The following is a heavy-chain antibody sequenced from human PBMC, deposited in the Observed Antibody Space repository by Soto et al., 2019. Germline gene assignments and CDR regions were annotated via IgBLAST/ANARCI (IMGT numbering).Heavy chain of an antibody. Sequence: PGGSLRLSCAASGFTFSSYAMHWVRQAPGKGLEWVAVISYDGSNKYYADSVKGRFTISRDNSKNTLYLQMNSLRAEDTAVYYCARDRFTGTDFWSGYYNPGYWGQGTLVTVSS. D-gene: IGHD3-3*01. V-gene: IGHV3-30-3*01. CDR1: GFTFSSYA. CDR2: ISYDGSNK. J-gene: IGHJ4*02. CDR3: ARDRFTGTDFWSGYYNPGY.